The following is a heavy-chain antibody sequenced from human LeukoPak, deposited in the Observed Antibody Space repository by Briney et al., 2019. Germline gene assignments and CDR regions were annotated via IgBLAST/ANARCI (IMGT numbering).Heavy chain of an antibody. D-gene: IGHD3-10*01. CDR2: IYVGGGT. J-gene: IGHJ4*02. CDR1: GFTVSNNY. V-gene: IGHV3-66*01. Sequence: QSGGSLRLSFEASGFTVSNNYMSWVRQAPGKGLEWVSIIYVGGGTYYADSVKGRFIMSRDNSKNTLYLQMNSLRADDTAVYYCARGQYYGSQSSRAFDFWAQGTLVTVSS. CDR3: ARGQYYGSQSSRAFDF.